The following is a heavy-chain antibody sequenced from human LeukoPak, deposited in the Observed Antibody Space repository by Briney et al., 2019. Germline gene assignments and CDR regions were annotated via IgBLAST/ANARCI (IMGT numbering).Heavy chain of an antibody. CDR2: INHSGST. J-gene: IGHJ4*02. V-gene: IGHV4-34*01. CDR3: ARRRPGDYVWGSYRNGDYFDY. CDR1: GFTFGDYA. D-gene: IGHD3-16*02. Sequence: PGGSLRLSCTASGFTFGDYAMSWIRQPPGKGLEWIGEINHSGSTNYNPSLKSRVTISVDTSKNQFSLKLSSVTAADTAVYYCARRRPGDYVWGSYRNGDYFDYWGQGTLVTVSS.